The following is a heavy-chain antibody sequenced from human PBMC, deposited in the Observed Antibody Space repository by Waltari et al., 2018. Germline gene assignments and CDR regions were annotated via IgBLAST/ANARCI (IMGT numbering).Heavy chain of an antibody. J-gene: IGHJ6*02. D-gene: IGHD2-15*01. CDR3: ATHLPGGYGMDV. V-gene: IGHV3-74*01. CDR2: ITSDGGRT. CDR1: GFTFSTYW. Sequence: EVQLMESGGGLVQPGGSLRLSCAASGFTFSTYWMHWVRQVPGKGLVWVSAITSDGGRTRYADSVKGRFTISRDNAKNTLYLQMNSPRADDTAVYYCATHLPGGYGMDVWGHGTTVTVSS.